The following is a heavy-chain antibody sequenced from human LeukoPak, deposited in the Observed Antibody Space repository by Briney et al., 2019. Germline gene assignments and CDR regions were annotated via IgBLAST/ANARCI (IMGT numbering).Heavy chain of an antibody. J-gene: IGHJ5*02. D-gene: IGHD3-16*02. CDR3: ARGAVSDP. V-gene: IGHV4-34*01. Sequence: PSETLSLTCAVYGGSFSGYYWSWIRQPPGKGLEWIGEINHSGSTNYNPSLKSRVTISVDTSKNQFSLKLSSVTAADTAVYYCARGAVSDPWGQGTLVTVSS. CDR2: INHSGST. CDR1: GGSFSGYY.